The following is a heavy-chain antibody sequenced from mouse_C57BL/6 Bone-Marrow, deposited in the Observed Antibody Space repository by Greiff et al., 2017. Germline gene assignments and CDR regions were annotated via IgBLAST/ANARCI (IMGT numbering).Heavy chain of an antibody. D-gene: IGHD1-1*01. CDR2: INPSTGGT. Sequence: EVQLQQSGPELVKPGASVKISCKASGYSFTGYYMNWVKQSPEKSLEWIGGINPSTGGTTYNQKFKAKATLTVDKSSSTAYMQLKSLTSEDSAVYYCDTVVEGFAYWGQGTLVTVSA. J-gene: IGHJ3*01. CDR3: DTVVEGFAY. V-gene: IGHV1-42*01. CDR1: GYSFTGYY.